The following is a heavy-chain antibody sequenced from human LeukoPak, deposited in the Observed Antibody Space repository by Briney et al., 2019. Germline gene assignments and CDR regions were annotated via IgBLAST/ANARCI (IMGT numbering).Heavy chain of an antibody. V-gene: IGHV3-30-3*01. CDR3: ARDRWSDYVEGHFDY. D-gene: IGHD4-17*01. J-gene: IGHJ4*02. CDR1: GFTFSNYA. Sequence: PGGSLRLSCVASGFTFSNYAIHWVRQAPGKGLEWVAVLSYDGSNKNYADSVKGRFTISRDNSKNTLYLQMNSLRAEDAAVYYCARDRWSDYVEGHFDYWGQGTLVTVSS. CDR2: LSYDGSNK.